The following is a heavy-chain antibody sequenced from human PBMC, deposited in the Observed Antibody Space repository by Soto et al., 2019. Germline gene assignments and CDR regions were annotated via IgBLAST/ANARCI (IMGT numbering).Heavy chain of an antibody. Sequence: QVQLVESGGGVVQPGRSLRLSCAASGFTFSSYGMHWVRQAPGKGLEWVAVIWYDGSNKYYADSVKGRFTISRDNSKNTLYLQMNSLRAEDTAVYYCARDGGMRGYSGYDSQPPNWFDPWGQGTLVTVSS. CDR3: ARDGGMRGYSGYDSQPPNWFDP. D-gene: IGHD5-12*01. J-gene: IGHJ5*02. CDR1: GFTFSSYG. CDR2: IWYDGSNK. V-gene: IGHV3-33*01.